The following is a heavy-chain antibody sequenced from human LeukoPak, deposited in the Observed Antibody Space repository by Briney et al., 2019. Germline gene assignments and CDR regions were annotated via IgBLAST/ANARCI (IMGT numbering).Heavy chain of an antibody. CDR3: ARTYDFWATRKGDYFDP. CDR1: GYTFASYY. J-gene: IGHJ4*02. CDR2: ISGYNGGT. D-gene: IGHD3-3*01. V-gene: IGHV1-18*01. Sequence: APVKVSCKASGYTFASYYISWVRQAPGQGLEWMGWISGYNGGTNYAQRFQDRITMTVDKSTTTVYMELNSLRLDDTAVYYCARTYDFWATRKGDYFDPSGQGTLVTVSS.